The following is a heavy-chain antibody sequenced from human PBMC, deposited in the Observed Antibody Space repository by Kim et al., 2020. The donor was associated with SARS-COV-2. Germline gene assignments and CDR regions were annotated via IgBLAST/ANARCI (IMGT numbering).Heavy chain of an antibody. Sequence: GGSLRLSCAASGFTFSSYSMNWVRQAPGKGLEWVSYISSSSSTIYYADSVKGRFTISRDNAKNSLYLQMNSLRDEDTAVYYCARDTTAYCGGDCYGSDYWGQGTLVTVSS. CDR1: GFTFSSYS. CDR2: ISSSSSTI. J-gene: IGHJ4*02. D-gene: IGHD2-21*02. V-gene: IGHV3-48*02. CDR3: ARDTTAYCGGDCYGSDY.